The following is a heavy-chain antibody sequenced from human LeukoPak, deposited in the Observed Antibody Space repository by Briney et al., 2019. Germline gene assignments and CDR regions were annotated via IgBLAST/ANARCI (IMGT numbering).Heavy chain of an antibody. CDR1: GYTFTSYG. D-gene: IGHD2-15*01. Sequence: ASVKVSCKASGYTFTSYGISWVRQAPRQGLEWMGWNSAYNGNTNYAQKLQGRVTMTTDTSTSTAYMELRSLRSDDTAVYYCARDSPLVVVAATLNWFDPWGQGTLVTVSS. CDR3: ARDSPLVVVAATLNWFDP. V-gene: IGHV1-18*01. J-gene: IGHJ5*02. CDR2: NSAYNGNT.